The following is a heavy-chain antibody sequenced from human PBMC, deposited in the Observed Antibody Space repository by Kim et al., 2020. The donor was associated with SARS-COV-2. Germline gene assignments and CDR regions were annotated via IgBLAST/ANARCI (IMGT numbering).Heavy chain of an antibody. Sequence: GGSLRLSCAASGFTFSSYWMDWVRQAPGKGLVWVSRINSDGSSTRYADSVKGRFTISRDNAKNTLYLQMNSLRAEDTAVYYCARVVGYNSGWYEYWGQGTLVTVSS. CDR3: ARVVGYNSGWYEY. J-gene: IGHJ4*02. D-gene: IGHD6-19*01. CDR1: GFTFSSYW. V-gene: IGHV3-74*01. CDR2: INSDGSST.